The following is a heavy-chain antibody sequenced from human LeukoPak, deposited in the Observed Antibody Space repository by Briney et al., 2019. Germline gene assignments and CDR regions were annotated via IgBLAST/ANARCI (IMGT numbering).Heavy chain of an antibody. V-gene: IGHV3-7*03. CDR2: IKQDGSEK. CDR1: GFTFSSYW. D-gene: IGHD6-13*01. Sequence: PGGSLRLSCAASGFTFSSYWMSWVRQAPGKGLEWVANIKQDGSEKYYVDSVKGRFTISRDNAKNSLYLQMNSLRAEDTAVYYCARVGSGYSSSWHLEYFQHWGQGTLVTVSS. CDR3: ARVGSGYSSSWHLEYFQH. J-gene: IGHJ1*01.